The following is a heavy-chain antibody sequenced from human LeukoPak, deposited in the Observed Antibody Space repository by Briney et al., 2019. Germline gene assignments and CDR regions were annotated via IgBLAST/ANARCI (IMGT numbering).Heavy chain of an antibody. Sequence: SVKVSCKASGGTFSSYAISWVRQAPGQGLEWMGGIIPIFGTANYAQKFQGRVTITADESTSTAYMELSSLRSEDTAVYYCARVEYEAAAGTSSYYYYGMDVWGQGTTVTVSS. CDR2: IIPIFGTA. V-gene: IGHV1-69*01. CDR1: GGTFSSYA. D-gene: IGHD6-13*01. CDR3: ARVEYEAAAGTSSYYYYGMDV. J-gene: IGHJ6*02.